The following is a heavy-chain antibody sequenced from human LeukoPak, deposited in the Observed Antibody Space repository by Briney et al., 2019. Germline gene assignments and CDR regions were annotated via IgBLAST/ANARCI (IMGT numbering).Heavy chain of an antibody. Sequence: ASGKVSCKASGYTFTIYGISWVRQAPGQGLEWMGWISAYNGNTNYAQKLQGRVTMTTDTSTSTAYMELRSLRSDDTAVYYCASAPYYYGSGSTLRFDYWGQGTLVTVSS. CDR2: ISAYNGNT. CDR1: GYTFTIYG. J-gene: IGHJ4*02. V-gene: IGHV1-18*01. D-gene: IGHD3-10*01. CDR3: ASAPYYYGSGSTLRFDY.